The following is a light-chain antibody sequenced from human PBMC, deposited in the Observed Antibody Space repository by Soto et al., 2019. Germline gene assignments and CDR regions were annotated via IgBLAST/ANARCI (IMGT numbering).Light chain of an antibody. CDR2: TTD. V-gene: IGLV7-43*01. Sequence: QTVVTQEPSLTVSPGGTVTLTCASSTGAVTTGNYASWFQQKPGQAPRKLIYTTDNRHSWTPARFSGSLLGGKAALTLSSVQPEDEAASFCLLYFGGAQLVFGGGTTLTVL. CDR1: TGAVTTGNY. CDR3: LLYFGGAQLV. J-gene: IGLJ3*02.